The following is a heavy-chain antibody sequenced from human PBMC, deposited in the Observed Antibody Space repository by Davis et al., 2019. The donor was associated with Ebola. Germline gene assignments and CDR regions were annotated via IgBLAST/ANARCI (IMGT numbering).Heavy chain of an antibody. D-gene: IGHD6-19*01. J-gene: IGHJ2*01. Sequence: PGGSLRLSCAASGFTFSSYGMHWVRQAPGKGLEWVAVIWYDGSNKYYADSVKGRFTISRDNSKNTLYLQMNSLRAEDTAVYYCARDSVGLEALDSSGWYSWYFDLWGRGTLVTVSS. CDR1: GFTFSSYG. CDR2: IWYDGSNK. CDR3: ARDSVGLEALDSSGWYSWYFDL. V-gene: IGHV3-33*08.